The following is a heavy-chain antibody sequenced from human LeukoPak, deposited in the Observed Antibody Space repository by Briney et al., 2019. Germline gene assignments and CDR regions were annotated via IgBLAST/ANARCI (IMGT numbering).Heavy chain of an antibody. CDR1: GYTFATYS. CDR2: ISGYSGST. V-gene: IGHV1-18*01. J-gene: IGHJ4*02. D-gene: IGHD6-19*01. Sequence: ASVKVSCKTSGYTFATYSINWVRQAPGQGLEWMGWISGYSGSTNYAQKLQGRVTMTTDTSTTTAYMELRSLKSNDTAVYYCARGHSSGRDYYFDTWGQGTLVTVSS. CDR3: ARGHSSGRDYYFDT.